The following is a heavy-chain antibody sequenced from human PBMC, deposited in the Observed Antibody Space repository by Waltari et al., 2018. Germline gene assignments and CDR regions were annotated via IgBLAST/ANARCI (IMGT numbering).Heavy chain of an antibody. CDR1: GFTFSTYA. V-gene: IGHV3-23*01. D-gene: IGHD6-19*01. J-gene: IGHJ4*02. CDR3: AKDRPPTSGWYYFDY. CDR2: IDSSGGST. Sequence: EVQLLESGGGLVQPGGSLRLSCAASGFTFSTYAMSWVRQAPGKGLEWVSGIDSSGGSTYYADSVKGRFTISKDNSKNTLYLQMNSLRADDTAVYYCAKDRPPTSGWYYFDYWGQGALVTVSS.